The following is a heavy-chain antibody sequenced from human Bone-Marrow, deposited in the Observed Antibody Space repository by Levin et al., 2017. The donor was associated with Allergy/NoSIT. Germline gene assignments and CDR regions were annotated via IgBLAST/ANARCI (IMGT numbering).Heavy chain of an antibody. V-gene: IGHV3-30*18. CDR3: AKDRHYDFWRAYYFDY. Sequence: GGSLRLSCAASGFTFSSYGMHWVRQAPGKGLEWVAVISYDGSNKYYADSVKGRFTISRDNSKNTLYLQMNSLRAEDTAVYYCAKDRHYDFWRAYYFDYWGQGTLVTVSS. CDR2: ISYDGSNK. D-gene: IGHD3-3*01. J-gene: IGHJ4*02. CDR1: GFTFSSYG.